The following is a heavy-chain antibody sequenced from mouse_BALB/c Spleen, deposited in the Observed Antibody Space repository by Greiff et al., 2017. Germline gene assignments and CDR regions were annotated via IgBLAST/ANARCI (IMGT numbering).Heavy chain of an antibody. J-gene: IGHJ4*01. CDR2: ISNGGGST. CDR1: GFTFSSYT. D-gene: IGHD2-10*02. Sequence: EVHLVESGGGLVQPGGSLKLSCAASGFTFSSYTMSWVRQTPEKRLEWVAYISNGGGSTYYPDTVKGRFTISRDNAKNTLYLQMSSLKSEDTAMYYCARLRGMGAMDYWGQGTSVTVSS. CDR3: ARLRGMGAMDY. V-gene: IGHV5-12-2*01.